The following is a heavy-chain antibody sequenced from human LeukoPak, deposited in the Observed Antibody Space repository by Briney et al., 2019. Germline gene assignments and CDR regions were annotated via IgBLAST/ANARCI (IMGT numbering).Heavy chain of an antibody. Sequence: ASVKVSCMASGYTFTAYYMHWVRQAPGQGLEWMGWINPNSGDTNYAQNFQGRVTMTRDTSISTAYMELSRLKSDDTAVYYCARSPLGGTHYQNWFDPWGQGTLVTVSS. J-gene: IGHJ5*02. CDR1: GYTFTAYY. CDR3: ARSPLGGTHYQNWFDP. V-gene: IGHV1-2*02. D-gene: IGHD7-27*01. CDR2: INPNSGDT.